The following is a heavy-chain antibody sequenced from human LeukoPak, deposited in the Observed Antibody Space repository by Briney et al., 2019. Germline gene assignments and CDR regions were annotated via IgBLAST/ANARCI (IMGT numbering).Heavy chain of an antibody. CDR1: GYTFTSYY. D-gene: IGHD5-18*01. J-gene: IGHJ4*02. CDR3: ASRGYSYGYDDY. V-gene: IGHV1-46*01. Sequence: ASVKVSCKASGYTFTSYYMHWVRQAPGQGLEWMGIINPSGGSTSYAQKFQGRITMTRDTSTSTVYMELSSLRSEDTAVYYCASRGYSYGYDDYWGQGTLVTVSS. CDR2: INPSGGST.